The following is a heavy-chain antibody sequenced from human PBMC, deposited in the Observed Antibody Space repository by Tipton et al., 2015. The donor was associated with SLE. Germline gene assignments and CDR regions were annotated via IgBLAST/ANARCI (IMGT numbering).Heavy chain of an antibody. D-gene: IGHD6-6*01. CDR3: ARSGSGFKLAGHAFDI. J-gene: IGHJ3*02. CDR2: ISSSSSYT. V-gene: IGHV3-11*03. CDR1: GFTFSDYY. Sequence: SLRLSCAASGFTFSDYYMSWIRQAPGKGLEWVSYISSSSSYTNYADSVKGRFTISRDNAKNSLYLQMNSLRAEDTAVYYCARSGSGFKLAGHAFDIWGQGTMVTGSS.